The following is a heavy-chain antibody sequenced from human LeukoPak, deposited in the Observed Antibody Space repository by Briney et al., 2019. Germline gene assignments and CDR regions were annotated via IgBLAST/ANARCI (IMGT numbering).Heavy chain of an antibody. Sequence: GRSLRLSCSASGFTFSSYAMHWVRQAPGKGLEYVSGISSNGGSTYYADSVKGRFTISRDNSKNTLYVQMSSLRAEDTAVYYCVKDIGGVLTYPSPFWWGQGTTVTVSS. CDR2: ISSNGGST. D-gene: IGHD2-21*01. CDR3: VKDIGGVLTYPSPFW. J-gene: IGHJ6*02. V-gene: IGHV3-64*05. CDR1: GFTFSSYA.